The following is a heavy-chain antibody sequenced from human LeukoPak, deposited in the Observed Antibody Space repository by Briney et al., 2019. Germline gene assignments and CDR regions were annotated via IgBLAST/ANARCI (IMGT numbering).Heavy chain of an antibody. CDR2: IRYDGSNK. CDR3: AKGQQWLLHYFDY. CDR1: GFTFSSYG. D-gene: IGHD6-19*01. V-gene: IGHV3-30*02. J-gene: IGHJ4*02. Sequence: GGSLRLSCAASGFTFSSYGMHWVRQAPGKGLEWVAFIRYDGSNKYYADSVKGRFTISRDNSKNTLCLQMNSLRAEDTAVYYCAKGQQWLLHYFDYWGQGTLVTVSS.